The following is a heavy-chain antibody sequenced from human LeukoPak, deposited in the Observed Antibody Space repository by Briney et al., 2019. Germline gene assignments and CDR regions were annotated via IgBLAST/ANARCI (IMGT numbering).Heavy chain of an antibody. CDR3: ARDRPSGYYYSYGMDV. V-gene: IGHV3-11*01. CDR1: GFTFSDYY. CDR2: ISNRGDTI. Sequence: GGSLRLSCAVSGFTFSDYYMSWIRHAPGEGLEWLSYISNRGDTIYYADSVRGRFTISRDNAKNSLYLQMNSLRAEDTAVYYCARDRPSGYYYSYGMDVWGQGTTVTVSS. J-gene: IGHJ6*02.